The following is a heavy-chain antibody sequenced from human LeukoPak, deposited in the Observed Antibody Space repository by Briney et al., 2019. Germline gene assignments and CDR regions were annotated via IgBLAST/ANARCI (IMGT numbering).Heavy chain of an antibody. CDR3: AKDLRLWFGELWLDY. V-gene: IGHV3-33*06. D-gene: IGHD3-10*01. J-gene: IGHJ4*02. Sequence: GRSLRLSCAASGFTFSSYGMHWVRQAPGKGLEWVAVIWYDGSNRYYADSVKGRFTISRDNSKNTLYLQLNSLRAEDAAVYYCAKDLRLWFGELWLDYWGQGTLVTVSS. CDR1: GFTFSSYG. CDR2: IWYDGSNR.